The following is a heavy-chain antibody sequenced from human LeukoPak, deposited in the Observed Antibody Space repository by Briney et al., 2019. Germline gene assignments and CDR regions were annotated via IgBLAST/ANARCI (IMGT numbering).Heavy chain of an antibody. D-gene: IGHD3-10*01. CDR2: IKQDGSEK. V-gene: IGHV3-7*01. CDR1: GFTFSSYW. CDR3: ARGSLWFGESEDY. Sequence: GGSLRLSCAASGFTFSSYWMSWVRQAPGKGLEWVANIKQDGSEKYYVDSVKGRFTISRDNAKNPLYLQMNSLRAEDTAVYYCARGSLWFGESEDYWGQGTLVTVSS. J-gene: IGHJ4*02.